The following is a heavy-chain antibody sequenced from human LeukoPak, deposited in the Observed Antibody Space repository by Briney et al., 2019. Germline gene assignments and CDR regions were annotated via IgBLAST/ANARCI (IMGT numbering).Heavy chain of an antibody. Sequence: SETLSLTCTVSGGSISSYYWSWIRQPPGKGLEWIGYIYYSGNTNYDPSLKSRVTISVDTSKNQFSLQLNSVTAADTAVYYCARYAYGSGPFDYWGQGTLITVSS. J-gene: IGHJ4*02. CDR1: GGSISSYY. D-gene: IGHD6-19*01. CDR2: IYYSGNT. V-gene: IGHV4-59*01. CDR3: ARYAYGSGPFDY.